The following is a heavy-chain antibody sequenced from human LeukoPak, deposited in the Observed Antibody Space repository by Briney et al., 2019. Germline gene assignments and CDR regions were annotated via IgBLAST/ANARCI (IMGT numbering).Heavy chain of an antibody. CDR1: GGSISSYY. CDR3: ARDRGYCSSISCYYYFDY. CDR2: IYTSGST. D-gene: IGHD2-2*01. Sequence: PSETLSPTCTVSGGSISSYYWSWIRQPAGKGLEWIGRIYTSGSTNYNPSLKSRVTMSVDTSTNQFSLKLSSVTAADTAIYYCARDRGYCSSISCYYYFDYWGQGTLVTVSS. J-gene: IGHJ4*02. V-gene: IGHV4-4*07.